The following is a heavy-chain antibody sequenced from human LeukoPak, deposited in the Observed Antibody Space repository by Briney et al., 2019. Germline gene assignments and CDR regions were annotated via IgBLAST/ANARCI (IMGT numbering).Heavy chain of an antibody. V-gene: IGHV3-11*01. Sequence: GGSLRLSCAASGLTFSDFYMSWIRQAPGKGLEWVSYISSSGSTTDYADSVKGRFTISRDNAKSSLYLQMNSLRAEDTAIYYCARARTKYSGYDWAYWGQGTLVTVSS. J-gene: IGHJ4*02. D-gene: IGHD5-12*01. CDR2: ISSSGSTT. CDR3: ARARTKYSGYDWAY. CDR1: GLTFSDFY.